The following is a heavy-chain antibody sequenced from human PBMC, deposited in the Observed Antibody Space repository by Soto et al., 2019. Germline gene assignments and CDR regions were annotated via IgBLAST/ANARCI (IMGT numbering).Heavy chain of an antibody. CDR3: ARVERGTATTVVDAFDI. J-gene: IGHJ3*02. V-gene: IGHV4-34*01. D-gene: IGHD1-1*01. Sequence: QVQLQQWGAGLLKPSETLSLTCAVYGGFVSSGSYYWSWIRQPPGKGLEWIGEMSHSGGTHSNPSLKSRVTISVETSKNQFYLKMSSVTAADTALYYCARVERGTATTVVDAFDIWGPGTMVTVSS. CDR2: MSHSGGT. CDR1: GGFVSSGSYY.